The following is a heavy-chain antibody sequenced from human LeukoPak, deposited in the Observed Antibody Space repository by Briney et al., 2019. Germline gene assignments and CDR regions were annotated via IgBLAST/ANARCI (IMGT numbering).Heavy chain of an antibody. CDR3: TRGAGWLIDY. CDR1: GSSISGYY. V-gene: IGHV4-59*01. CDR2: IYYRGST. Sequence: PSETLSLTCTVSGSSISGYYWTWIRQPPGKGLEYIGYIYYRGSTNYNPSLKSRVIVLQDTAKNQFSLRLSSVTAADTAVYYCTRGAGWLIDYWGQGILVTVSS. D-gene: IGHD3-16*01. J-gene: IGHJ4*02.